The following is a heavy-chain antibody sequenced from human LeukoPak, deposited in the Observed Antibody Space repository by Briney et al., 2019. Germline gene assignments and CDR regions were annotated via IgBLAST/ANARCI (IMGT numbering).Heavy chain of an antibody. Sequence: GGSLILSCAASGFTFSAYGMHWVRRAPGKGLEWVAVIWYDGSNKYYADSVKGRFTISRDNSKNTLYLQMNSLRAEDTAVYYCASSMRDCSGGSCHWGWFDPWGQGTLVTVSS. D-gene: IGHD2-15*01. CDR2: IWYDGSNK. CDR3: ASSMRDCSGGSCHWGWFDP. CDR1: GFTFSAYG. V-gene: IGHV3-33*01. J-gene: IGHJ5*02.